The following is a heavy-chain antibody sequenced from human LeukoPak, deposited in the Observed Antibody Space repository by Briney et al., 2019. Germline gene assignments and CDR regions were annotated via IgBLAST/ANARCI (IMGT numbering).Heavy chain of an antibody. V-gene: IGHV3-21*01. CDR3: ARDPHCSGGSCYSDY. CDR2: ISSSSSYI. Sequence: PGGSLRLSCAASGFTFSRYSMNWVRQAPGKGLEWVSSISSSSSYIYYADSVKGRFTISRDNAKNSLYLQMNSLRAEDTAVYYSARDPHCSGGSCYSDYWGQGTLVTVSS. CDR1: GFTFSRYS. J-gene: IGHJ4*02. D-gene: IGHD2-15*01.